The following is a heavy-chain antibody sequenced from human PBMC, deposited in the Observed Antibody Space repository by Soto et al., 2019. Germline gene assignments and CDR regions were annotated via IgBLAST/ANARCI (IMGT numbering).Heavy chain of an antibody. CDR3: ARDAYCGGDCYSNDI. Sequence: QVQLQESGPGLVKPSQTLSLTCTVSGGSISSGDYYWSWIRQPPGKGLEWIGYIYYSGSTYYNPSLQSRVTIAVDTSKNQFSLKLSSVTAADTAVYYCARDAYCGGDCYSNDIWGQGTMVTVSS. CDR2: IYYSGST. J-gene: IGHJ3*02. D-gene: IGHD2-21*02. V-gene: IGHV4-30-4*01. CDR1: GGSISSGDYY.